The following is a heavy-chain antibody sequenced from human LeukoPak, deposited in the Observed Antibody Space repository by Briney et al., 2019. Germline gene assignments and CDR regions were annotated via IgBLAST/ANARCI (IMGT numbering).Heavy chain of an antibody. D-gene: IGHD2-15*01. J-gene: IGHJ4*02. CDR1: GGSVSSYY. Sequence: PSETLSLTCTVSGGSVSSYYWTWLRQPPGEGLEWIGYIYSSGSTSYNPSLKSRVTISLDTSKNQFSLKLSSVTAADTGVYFCARHPGYCSGASCSVFDYWGQGTLVTVSS. CDR3: ARHPGYCSGASCSVFDY. CDR2: IYSSGST. V-gene: IGHV4-59*08.